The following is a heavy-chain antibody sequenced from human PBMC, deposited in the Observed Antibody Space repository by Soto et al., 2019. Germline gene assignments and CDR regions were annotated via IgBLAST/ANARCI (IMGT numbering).Heavy chain of an antibody. D-gene: IGHD2-2*01. CDR3: ARLRYCSSTSCYGPEKGNWFDP. CDR2: IYYSGST. Sequence: NPSETLSLTCTVSGGSISSGGYYWSWIRQHPGKGLEWIGYIYYSGSTYYNPSLKSRVTISVDTSKNQFSLKLSSVTAADTAVYYCARLRYCSSTSCYGPEKGNWFDPWGQGTLVTVSS. V-gene: IGHV4-31*03. J-gene: IGHJ5*02. CDR1: GGSISSGGYY.